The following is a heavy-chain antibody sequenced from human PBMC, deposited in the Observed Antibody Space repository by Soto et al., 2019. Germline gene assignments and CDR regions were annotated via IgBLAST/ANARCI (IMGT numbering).Heavy chain of an antibody. CDR1: GFTFDTYT. CDR3: AKDKRPDCVWDIDY. CDR2: VLQNGDT. D-gene: IGHD3-16*01. J-gene: IGHJ4*02. Sequence: EVQLLESGGDLVQPGGSLRLSCAASGFTFDTYTMTWVRQAPGKGLEWVSSVLQNGDTFYADSVKGRFTISRDDSRNTLNLQMNSRRVEDTAIYYCAKDKRPDCVWDIDYWGQGTLVTVSS. V-gene: IGHV3-23*01.